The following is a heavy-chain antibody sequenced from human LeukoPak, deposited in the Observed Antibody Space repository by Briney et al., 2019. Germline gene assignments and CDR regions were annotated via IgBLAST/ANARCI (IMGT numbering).Heavy chain of an antibody. J-gene: IGHJ4*02. D-gene: IGHD3-10*01. V-gene: IGHV3-23*01. Sequence: GGSLRLSCAASGFTFGSYTMSWVRQAPGKGLEWVSAISGSGGSTYYADSVKGRFTISRDNSKNTLYLQMNSLRAEDTAVYYCAKDRAPYYYGSECWGQGPLVTVSS. CDR1: GFTFGSYT. CDR2: ISGSGGST. CDR3: AKDRAPYYYGSEC.